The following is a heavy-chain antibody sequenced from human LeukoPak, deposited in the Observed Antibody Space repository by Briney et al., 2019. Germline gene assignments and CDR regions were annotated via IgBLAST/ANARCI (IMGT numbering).Heavy chain of an antibody. CDR2: ITPILGIA. V-gene: IGHV1-69*04. CDR3: ARVVGVTGDWFDP. CDR1: GYTFTSYG. D-gene: IGHD2-21*02. Sequence: SVKVSCKASGYTFTSYGISWVRQAPGQGLEWMGRITPILGIANYAQKFQGRVTITADKSTSTAYMELGSLRSEDTAVYYCARVVGVTGDWFDPWGQGTLVTVSS. J-gene: IGHJ5*02.